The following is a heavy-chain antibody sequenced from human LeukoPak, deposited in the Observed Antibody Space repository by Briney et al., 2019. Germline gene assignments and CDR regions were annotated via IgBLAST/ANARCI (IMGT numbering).Heavy chain of an antibody. D-gene: IGHD6-19*01. CDR2: IKQDGSEK. Sequence: PGGSLGLSCAASGFTFSSYWMSWVRQAPGKGLEWVANIKQDGSEKYYVDSVKGRFTISRDSAKNSLYLQMNSLRAEDTAVYYCARGRIAVAGTYIPSNWGPQLYYMDVWGKGTTVTVSS. CDR1: GFTFSSYW. CDR3: ARGRIAVAGTYIPSNWGPQLYYMDV. V-gene: IGHV3-7*01. J-gene: IGHJ6*03.